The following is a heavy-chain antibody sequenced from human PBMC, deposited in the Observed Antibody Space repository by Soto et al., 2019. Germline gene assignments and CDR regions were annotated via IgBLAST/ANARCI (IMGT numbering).Heavy chain of an antibody. D-gene: IGHD3-10*01. CDR3: AKEGYYYGSGSYSKFDY. CDR1: GFTFSSDA. Sequence: EVQLLESGGGLVQPGGSLRLSCAASGFTFSSDAMSWVRQAPGKGLEWVSAISGSGGSTYYADSVKGRFTISRDNSKNTLYLQMNSLRAEDTAVYYCAKEGYYYGSGSYSKFDYWGQGTLVTVSS. CDR2: ISGSGGST. J-gene: IGHJ4*02. V-gene: IGHV3-23*01.